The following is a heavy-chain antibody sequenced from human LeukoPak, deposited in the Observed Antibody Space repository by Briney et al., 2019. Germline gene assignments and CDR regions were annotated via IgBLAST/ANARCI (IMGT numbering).Heavy chain of an antibody. V-gene: IGHV3-30-3*01. CDR2: ISYDGSNK. Sequence: SGGSLRLSCAASGFTFSSYAMHWVRQAPGKGLEWVAVISYDGSNKYYADSVKGRFTISRDNSKNTLYLQMNSLRAEDTAVYYCARALRKARIAAAGTVDYWGQGTLVTVSS. J-gene: IGHJ4*02. D-gene: IGHD6-13*01. CDR1: GFTFSSYA. CDR3: ARALRKARIAAAGTVDY.